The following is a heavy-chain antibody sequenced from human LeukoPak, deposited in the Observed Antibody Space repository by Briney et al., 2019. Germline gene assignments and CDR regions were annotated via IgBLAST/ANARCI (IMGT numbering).Heavy chain of an antibody. J-gene: IGHJ5*02. Sequence: ASVKVSCKASGYTFTDYAMHWVRQAPGERLEWMGWINTGKGNTKYSQKFQGRVTITMDTSASTAYMELSSLRSEDTAVYYCARDHVVGLAPFDPWGQGTLVIVSS. CDR2: INTGKGNT. CDR1: GYTFTDYA. D-gene: IGHD2-15*01. CDR3: ARDHVVGLAPFDP. V-gene: IGHV1-3*04.